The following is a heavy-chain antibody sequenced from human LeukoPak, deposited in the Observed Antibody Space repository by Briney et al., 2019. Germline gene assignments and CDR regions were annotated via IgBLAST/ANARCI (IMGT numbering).Heavy chain of an antibody. CDR3: ARPANYYDSSGMDV. V-gene: IGHV3-7*03. Sequence: GGSLRLSCAASGFTFSTYWMSWVRQAPGKGLEWVANIKQDGSEKYYVDSVKGRFTISRDNAKNSLYLQMNSLRAEDTAVYYCARPANYYDSSGMDVWGQGTTVTVSS. J-gene: IGHJ6*02. D-gene: IGHD3-22*01. CDR2: IKQDGSEK. CDR1: GFTFSTYW.